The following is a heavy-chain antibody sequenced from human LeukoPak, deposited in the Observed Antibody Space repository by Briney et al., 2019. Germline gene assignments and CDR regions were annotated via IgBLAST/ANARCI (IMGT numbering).Heavy chain of an antibody. CDR3: ASYSGLGYYFDY. CDR2: IYYSGST. CDR1: GGSISSYY. V-gene: IGHV4-59*08. Sequence: SETLSLTCTVSGGSISSYYWSWIRQPPGKGLEWIGYIYYSGSTNYNPSLKSRVIISVDTSKNQFSLKLSSVTAADTAVYYCASYSGLGYYFDYWGQGTLVTVSS. J-gene: IGHJ4*02. D-gene: IGHD6-19*01.